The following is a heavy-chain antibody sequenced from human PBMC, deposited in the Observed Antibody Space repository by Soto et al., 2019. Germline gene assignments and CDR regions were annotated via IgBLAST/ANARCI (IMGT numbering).Heavy chain of an antibody. D-gene: IGHD6-19*01. CDR2: IYYSGST. V-gene: IGHV4-59*01. CDR1: GGSISSYY. J-gene: IGHJ5*02. Sequence: NPSETLSLTCTVSGGSISSYYWSWIRQPPGKGLEWIGYIYYSGSTNYNPSLKSRVTISVDTSKNQFSLKLSSVTAADTAVYYCARASPYSSGWDNWFDPWGQGTLVTVSS. CDR3: ARASPYSSGWDNWFDP.